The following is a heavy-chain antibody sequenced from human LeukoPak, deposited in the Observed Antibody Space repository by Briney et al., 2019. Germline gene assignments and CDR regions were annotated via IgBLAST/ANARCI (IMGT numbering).Heavy chain of an antibody. V-gene: IGHV4-34*01. CDR3: ARGGGYCSGGSCYSGAPLDY. Sequence: SETLSLTCAVYGGSFSGYYWSWIRQPPGKGLEWLGEINHSGSTNYNPSLKSRVTISVDRSKNQFSLKLSSVTAADTAVYYCARGGGYCSGGSCYSGAPLDYWGQGTLVTVSS. J-gene: IGHJ4*02. CDR2: INHSGST. CDR1: GGSFSGYY. D-gene: IGHD2-15*01.